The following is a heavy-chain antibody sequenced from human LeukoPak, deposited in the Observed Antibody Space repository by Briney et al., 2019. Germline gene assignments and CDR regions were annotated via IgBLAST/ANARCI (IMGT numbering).Heavy chain of an antibody. Sequence: GGSLRLSCVASGVTLSNYAMSWARQAPGKGLEWVSGIGSSGSGGNTYYADSVKGRFTISRDSSRNTLFLHMNTLRAEDTAIYYCAKDRTVGASYWYFDLWGRGTLVTVSS. D-gene: IGHD1-26*01. V-gene: IGHV3-23*01. CDR3: AKDRTVGASYWYFDL. CDR2: IGSSGSGGNT. CDR1: GVTLSNYA. J-gene: IGHJ2*01.